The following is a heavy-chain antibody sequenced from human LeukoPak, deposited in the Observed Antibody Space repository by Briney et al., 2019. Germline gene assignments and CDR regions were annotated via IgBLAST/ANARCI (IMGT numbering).Heavy chain of an antibody. Sequence: GGSLRLSCVASGVTLSNYAMSWARQAPGKGLEWVSGIGSSGSGGNTYYADSVKGRFTISRDSSRNTLFLHMNTLRAEDTAIYYCAKDRTVGASYWYFDLWGRGTLVTVSS. D-gene: IGHD1-26*01. V-gene: IGHV3-23*01. CDR3: AKDRTVGASYWYFDL. CDR2: IGSSGSGGNT. CDR1: GVTLSNYA. J-gene: IGHJ2*01.